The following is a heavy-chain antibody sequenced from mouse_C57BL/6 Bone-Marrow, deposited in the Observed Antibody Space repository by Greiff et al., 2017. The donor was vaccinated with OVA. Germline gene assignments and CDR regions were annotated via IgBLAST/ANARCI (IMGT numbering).Heavy chain of an antibody. CDR1: GFNIKDYY. V-gene: IGHV14-2*01. CDR2: IDPEDGDT. CDR3: ALTTVVAPPFAW. D-gene: IGHD1-1*01. Sequence: VQLQQSGAELVKPGASVKLSCTASGFNIKDYYMHWVKQRTGQGLEWIGRIDPEDGDTNYAPKFQGKATLTADTSSTTAYLQLSSLTSEDSAVYYCALTTVVAPPFAWWGQGTLVTVSA. J-gene: IGHJ3*01.